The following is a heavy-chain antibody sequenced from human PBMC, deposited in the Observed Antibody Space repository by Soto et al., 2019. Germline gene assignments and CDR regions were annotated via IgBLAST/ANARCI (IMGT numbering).Heavy chain of an antibody. Sequence: EVQLLESGGGLVQPGGSLTVSCAASGFTFGAHPMSWVRLAPGKGLEWVSTISGYGGSTYYPDSLKGRFIISRDNSKNTLYLHRNTWRADDTATYCCAKQRTTVTTSYDYWGQGTLVTVSS. D-gene: IGHD4-17*01. CDR2: ISGYGGST. J-gene: IGHJ4*02. V-gene: IGHV3-23*01. CDR1: GFTFGAHP. CDR3: AKQRTTVTTSYDY.